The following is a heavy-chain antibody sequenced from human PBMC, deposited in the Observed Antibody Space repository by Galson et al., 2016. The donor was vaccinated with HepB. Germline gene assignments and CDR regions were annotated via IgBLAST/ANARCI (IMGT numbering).Heavy chain of an antibody. D-gene: IGHD4-17*01. CDR2: VSAYNGNT. CDR3: ARDWAVTSDSFDI. J-gene: IGHJ3*02. CDR1: GYTFTSYG. Sequence: SVKVSCKASGYTFTSYGISWVRQAPGQGLEWMGWVSAYNGNTNFAQKIQGRVTMTTDTSTSTAYMGLRSLRSDDTAVYYCARDWAVTSDSFDIWGQGTMVTVSS. V-gene: IGHV1-18*04.